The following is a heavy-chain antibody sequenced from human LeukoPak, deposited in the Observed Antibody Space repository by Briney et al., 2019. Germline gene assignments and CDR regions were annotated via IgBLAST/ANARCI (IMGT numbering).Heavy chain of an antibody. CDR2: ISAYNGNT. Sequence: ASVKVSCKASGYTFTSYGISWVRQAPGQGPEWMGWISAYNGNTNYAQKVQGRVTMTADTSTSTAYMELRSLRSDDTAVYYCARDGQYSSSWYMSYYGMDVWGQGTTVTVSS. D-gene: IGHD6-13*01. V-gene: IGHV1-18*01. J-gene: IGHJ6*02. CDR1: GYTFTSYG. CDR3: ARDGQYSSSWYMSYYGMDV.